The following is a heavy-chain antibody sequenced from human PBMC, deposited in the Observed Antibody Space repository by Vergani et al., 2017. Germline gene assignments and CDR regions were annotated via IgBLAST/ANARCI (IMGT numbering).Heavy chain of an antibody. CDR2: RNPNSGNT. Sequence: QVQLVQSGAEVKKPGASVKVSCKASGYTFTSYDIPWVRQEPGQGLEWMGWRNPNSGNTGYAQTFQGRVTMTRNTSISTAYMELSRLRSEDTAVYYCASPVNYGSGRYYCGADAFDIWGQGTMVTVSS. CDR1: GYTFTSYD. J-gene: IGHJ3*02. V-gene: IGHV1-8*01. CDR3: ASPVNYGSGRYYCGADAFDI. D-gene: IGHD3-10*01.